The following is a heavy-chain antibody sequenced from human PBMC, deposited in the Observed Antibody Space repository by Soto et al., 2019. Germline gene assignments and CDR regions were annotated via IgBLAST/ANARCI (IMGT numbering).Heavy chain of an antibody. CDR2: VSGYNGNT. J-gene: IGHJ4*02. D-gene: IGHD6-19*01. V-gene: IGHV1-18*04. CDR1: GYTFTNYG. Sequence: QVHLVQSGAEVKKPGASVRVSCKASGYTFTNYGISWVRQAPGQVLEWMGWVSGYNGNTNYEQKLRGRVSMTTDTSTSTAYMELRTLRSDDTAVYYCARDEGSHGFDSWGQGTLVTVSS. CDR3: ARDEGSHGFDS.